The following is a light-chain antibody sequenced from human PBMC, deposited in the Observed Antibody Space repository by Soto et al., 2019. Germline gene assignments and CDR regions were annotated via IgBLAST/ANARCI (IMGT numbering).Light chain of an antibody. CDR2: KAS. CDR1: QRISTW. CDR3: QHYNSYSEA. J-gene: IGKJ1*01. Sequence: DIQMTQSASPLSGSVGDSVPITCRASQRISTWLAWYQQETGRAPKXMIYKASTLKSGVPSRFSGSGSGTECTLTISSLQPDDVATYYCQHYNSYSEALGQGTKVDI. V-gene: IGKV1-5*03.